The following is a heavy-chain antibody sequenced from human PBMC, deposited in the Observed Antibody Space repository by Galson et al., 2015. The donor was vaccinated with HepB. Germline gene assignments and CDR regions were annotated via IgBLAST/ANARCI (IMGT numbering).Heavy chain of an antibody. Sequence: SLRLSCAASGFTFSSYGMHWVRQAPGKGLEWVAVISYDGSNKYYADSVKGRFTISRDNSKNTLYLQMNSLRAEDTAVYYCAKDANGSGRGLDYWGQGTLVTVSS. J-gene: IGHJ4*02. CDR1: GFTFSSYG. CDR3: AKDANGSGRGLDY. V-gene: IGHV3-30*18. CDR2: ISYDGSNK. D-gene: IGHD3-10*01.